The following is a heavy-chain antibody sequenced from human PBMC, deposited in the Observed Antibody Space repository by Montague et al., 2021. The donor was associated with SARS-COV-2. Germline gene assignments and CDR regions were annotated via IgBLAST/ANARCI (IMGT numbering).Heavy chain of an antibody. CDR1: GGSISSYY. CDR2: IYTSGSN. V-gene: IGHV4-4*07. J-gene: IGHJ6*03. CDR3: AREGGITIFGVVIGSPYYYYMDV. Sequence: SETLSLTRPVSGGSISSYYCSWIRQPAGKGLEWIGRIYTSGSNNXNPSLKSRVTMSVDTSKNQFSLKLSSVTAADTAVYYCAREGGITIFGVVIGSPYYYYMDVWGKGTTVTVSS. D-gene: IGHD3-3*01.